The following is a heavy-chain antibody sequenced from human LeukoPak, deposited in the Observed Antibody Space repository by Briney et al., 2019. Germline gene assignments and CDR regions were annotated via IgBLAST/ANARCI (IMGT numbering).Heavy chain of an antibody. Sequence: SETLSLTCTVSGGSINSYYWSWIRQPAGKGLEWIGRIYTSGSTNYNPSLKSRVTISVDTSKNQFSLKLSSVTAADTAVYYCARVRRGDFWSGYINYWGQGTLVTVSS. D-gene: IGHD3-3*01. V-gene: IGHV4-4*07. J-gene: IGHJ4*02. CDR1: GGSINSYY. CDR3: ARVRRGDFWSGYINY. CDR2: IYTSGST.